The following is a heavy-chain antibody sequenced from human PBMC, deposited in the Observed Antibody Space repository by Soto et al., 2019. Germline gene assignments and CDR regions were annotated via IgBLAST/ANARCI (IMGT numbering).Heavy chain of an antibody. CDR2: IIPIFGTA. Sequence: QVQLVQSGAEVKKPGSSVKVSCKASGGTFSSYAISWVRQAPGQGLEWMGGIIPIFGTANYAQKFQGRVRSTADESTSTAYMELSSLRSEDTAVYYCAREGVGCGYSGTMVWYFDLWGRGTLVTVSS. CDR1: GGTFSSYA. J-gene: IGHJ2*01. D-gene: IGHD2-21*01. V-gene: IGHV1-69*01. CDR3: AREGVGCGYSGTMVWYFDL.